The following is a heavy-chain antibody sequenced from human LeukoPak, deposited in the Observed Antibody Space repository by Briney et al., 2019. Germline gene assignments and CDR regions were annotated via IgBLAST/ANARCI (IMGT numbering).Heavy chain of an antibody. Sequence: ASVKVSCKASGYTFTSYDINWVRQATGQGLEWMGWVNPNSGNTGYAQKFQGRVTMTRNTSISTAYLELSSLRSEDTAVYYCARQEEWLRSYYYYYGMDVWGQGTTVTVSS. CDR1: GYTFTSYD. CDR3: ARQEEWLRSYYYYYGMDV. D-gene: IGHD5-12*01. CDR2: VNPNSGNT. J-gene: IGHJ6*02. V-gene: IGHV1-8*01.